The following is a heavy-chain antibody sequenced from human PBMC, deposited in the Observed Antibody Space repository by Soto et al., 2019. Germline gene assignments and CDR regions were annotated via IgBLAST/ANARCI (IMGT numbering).Heavy chain of an antibody. J-gene: IGHJ4*02. Sequence: SETLSLTCTVSGGSISSGGYYWSWIRQHPGKGLEWIGYIYYSGSTYYNPSLKSRVTISVDTSKNQFSLKLRSVTAADTAVYYCAAVSGYSSSFDYWGQGTLVTVSS. V-gene: IGHV4-31*03. D-gene: IGHD6-6*01. CDR3: AAVSGYSSSFDY. CDR2: IYYSGST. CDR1: GGSISSGGYY.